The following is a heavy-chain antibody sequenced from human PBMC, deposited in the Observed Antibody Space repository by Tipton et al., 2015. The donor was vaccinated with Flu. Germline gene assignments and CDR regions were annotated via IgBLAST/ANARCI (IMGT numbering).Heavy chain of an antibody. CDR1: GGSISSYY. D-gene: IGHD3-10*01. Sequence: TLSLTCTVSGGSISSYYWSWIRQPPGKGLEWIGRMSASGSSKYKPSLKSRATMSVDTSKNQFSLRLTSVTSADTAVYYCARGSGSGTDVTFYFWGQGTLLTLSS. J-gene: IGHJ4*02. V-gene: IGHV4-4*07. CDR3: ARGSGSGTDVTFYF. CDR2: MSASGSS.